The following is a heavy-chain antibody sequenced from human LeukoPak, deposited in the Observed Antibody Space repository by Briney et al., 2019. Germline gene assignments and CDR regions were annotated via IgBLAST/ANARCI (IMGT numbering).Heavy chain of an antibody. CDR1: GGSISSSSYY. D-gene: IGHD3-10*01. Sequence: SETLSLTCTVSGGSISSSSYYWGWIRQPPGKGLEWIGSIYYSGSTKYNPSLERRISISVDTSKNQFSLRLSSVTAADRAVYYCARGPGSRYLDYWGQGILVTVSS. J-gene: IGHJ4*02. CDR2: IYYSGST. V-gene: IGHV4-39*07. CDR3: ARGPGSRYLDY.